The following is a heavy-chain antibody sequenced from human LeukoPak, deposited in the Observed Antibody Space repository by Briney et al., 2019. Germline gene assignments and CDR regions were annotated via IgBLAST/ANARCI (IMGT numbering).Heavy chain of an antibody. CDR1: GGSISSYY. Sequence: PSETLSLTCTVSGGSISSYYWSWIRQPPGKGLEWIGYIYYSGSTNYNPSLKSRVTISVDTSKNQFSLKLSSVTAADTAVYCCARIEYYYYYMDVWGKGTTVTVSS. CDR2: IYYSGST. V-gene: IGHV4-59*01. CDR3: ARIEYYYYYMDV. J-gene: IGHJ6*03.